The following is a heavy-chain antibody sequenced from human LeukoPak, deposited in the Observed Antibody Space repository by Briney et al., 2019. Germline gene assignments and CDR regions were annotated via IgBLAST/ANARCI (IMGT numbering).Heavy chain of an antibody. D-gene: IGHD4-17*01. Sequence: GRSLRLSCAASGFTFSSDAMHWVRQAPGKGLEWVAIILSDGSKAYYPDSVRGRFTISRDNSKNTLYLQMNSLRAEDTAVYYCARGHDYGDYQPIDYWGQGTLVTVSS. CDR2: ILSDGSKA. J-gene: IGHJ4*02. CDR3: ARGHDYGDYQPIDY. CDR1: GFTFSSDA. V-gene: IGHV3-30*03.